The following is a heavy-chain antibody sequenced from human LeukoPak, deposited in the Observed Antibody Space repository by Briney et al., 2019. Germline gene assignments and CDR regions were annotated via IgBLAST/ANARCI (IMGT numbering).Heavy chain of an antibody. CDR2: INSDGRST. V-gene: IGHV3-74*01. CDR3: VRGADTGYSSDS. D-gene: IGHD3-9*01. J-gene: IGHJ4*02. CDR1: GFTFSSYG. Sequence: PGGSLRLSCAASGFTFSSYGMSWVRQAPGKGLVWVSRINSDGRSTNYADSVKGRFSISRDNAENTLYLQMNSLRVEDTAVYYCVRGADTGYSSDSWGQGTLVTVSS.